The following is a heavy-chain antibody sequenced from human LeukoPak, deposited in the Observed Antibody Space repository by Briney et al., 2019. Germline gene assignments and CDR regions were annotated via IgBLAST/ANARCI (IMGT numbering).Heavy chain of an antibody. Sequence: GGSLRLSCVASGFSFSTYGLHWVRQAPGKGLEWVASMRYDESNEYYVDSVKGRFTISRDNSKSTLYLQMDSLRIEDTAMYYCAKVITSGFYSSAFDLWGQGTRVTVSS. J-gene: IGHJ3*01. V-gene: IGHV3-30*02. CDR3: AKVITSGFYSSAFDL. CDR1: GFSFSTYG. CDR2: MRYDESNE. D-gene: IGHD3-22*01.